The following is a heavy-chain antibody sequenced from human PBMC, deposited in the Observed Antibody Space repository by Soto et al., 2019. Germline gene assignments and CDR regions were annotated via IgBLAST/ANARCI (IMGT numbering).Heavy chain of an antibody. CDR2: ISYDGSNK. V-gene: IGHV3-30-3*01. J-gene: IGHJ3*02. CDR1: GFTFSIYA. CDR3: ARETQTGPPFDAFDI. Sequence: VPLVESGGGVVQPGRSLRLSCAASGFTFSIYAMHWVRQAPGKGLEWVAVISYDGSNKYYADSVKGRFTISRDNSKNTLYLQMNSLRAEDTAVYYCARETQTGPPFDAFDIWGQGTMVTVSS.